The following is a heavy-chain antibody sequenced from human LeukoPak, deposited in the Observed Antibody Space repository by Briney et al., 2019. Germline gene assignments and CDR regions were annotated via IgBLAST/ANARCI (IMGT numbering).Heavy chain of an antibody. CDR1: GGFLSRGDYY. CDR3: AGTIAVSGTWVDY. J-gene: IGHJ4*02. Sequence: SETLSLTCTVSGGFLSRGDYYWRWLRQPPGTGLEWGGYIYYSGSTYFNPSLKSPVTISVDTSKNQFSFKLRPLHPAAPAVFSWAGTIAVSGTWVDYWGQGTLVTDSS. V-gene: IGHV4-30-4*08. D-gene: IGHD6-19*01. CDR2: IYYSGST.